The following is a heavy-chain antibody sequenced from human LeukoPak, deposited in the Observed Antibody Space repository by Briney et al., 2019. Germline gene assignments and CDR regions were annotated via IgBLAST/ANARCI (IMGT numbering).Heavy chain of an antibody. J-gene: IGHJ5*02. CDR1: GGTFSSYA. CDR2: IIPILGIA. V-gene: IGHV1-69*04. Sequence: ASVKVSCKASGGTFSSYAISWVRQAPGQGLEWMGRIIPILGIANYAQKFQGRVTITADKSTSTACMELRSLRSDDTAVYYCARTDSSGSNWFDPWGQGTLVTVSS. CDR3: ARTDSSGSNWFDP. D-gene: IGHD3-22*01.